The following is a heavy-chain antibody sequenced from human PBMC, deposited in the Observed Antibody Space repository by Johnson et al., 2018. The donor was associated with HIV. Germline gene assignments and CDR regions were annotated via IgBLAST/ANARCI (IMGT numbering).Heavy chain of an antibody. CDR3: ASISLGAFDI. CDR2: ISGGGSAI. V-gene: IGHV3-11*04. Sequence: QVLLVESGGGLVKPGGSLRLSCAVSGFTFSDYYMSWIRQAPGKGLEWISYISGGGSAIYYADSVKGRFTISRDNSKNTLYLQMGSLRAEDMAVYFCASISLGAFDIWGQGTLVTVSS. CDR1: GFTFSDYY. J-gene: IGHJ3*02.